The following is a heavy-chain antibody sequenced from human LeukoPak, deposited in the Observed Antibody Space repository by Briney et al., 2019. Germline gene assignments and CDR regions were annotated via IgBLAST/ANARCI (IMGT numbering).Heavy chain of an antibody. D-gene: IGHD4-23*01. V-gene: IGHV3-30-3*01. CDR1: GFTFSSYA. CDR2: ISYDGSNK. J-gene: IGHJ4*02. CDR3: ARPTTVVTYFFDY. Sequence: TGGSLRLSCAASGFTFSSYAVHWVRQAPGKGLEWVAVISYDGSNKYYADSVKGRFTISRDNSRNTLYLQMNSLRAEDTAVYYCARPTTVVTYFFDYWGQGTLVTVSS.